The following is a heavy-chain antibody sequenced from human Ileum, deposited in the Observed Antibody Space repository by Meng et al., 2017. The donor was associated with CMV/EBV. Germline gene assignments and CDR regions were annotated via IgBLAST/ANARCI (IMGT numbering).Heavy chain of an antibody. CDR1: EFTFSSYD. CDR3: AKDKYGDYGYLHH. J-gene: IGHJ1*01. Sequence: AASEFTFSSYDMNWVRQAAGKGLEWVSTISGSGDRTYYPDSVKGRFTISRDNSKNTLYLQMNSLRAEDTAVYYCAKDKYGDYGYLHHWGQGTLVTVSS. CDR2: ISGSGDRT. V-gene: IGHV3-23*01. D-gene: IGHD4-17*01.